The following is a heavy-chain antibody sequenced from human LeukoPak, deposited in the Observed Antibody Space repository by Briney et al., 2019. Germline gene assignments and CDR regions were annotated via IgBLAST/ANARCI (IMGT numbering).Heavy chain of an antibody. Sequence: SETLSLICSVSGVSITDYYWNWIRQPAGKGLEWIGRVSASGTANYNPSLKSRVTLSADTAQNQSSLKLTSVTGADTAVYYCAREDVVVFAFDLWGQGTKVTVSS. D-gene: IGHD3-22*01. CDR1: GVSITDYY. V-gene: IGHV4-4*07. CDR3: AREDVVVFAFDL. CDR2: VSASGTA. J-gene: IGHJ3*01.